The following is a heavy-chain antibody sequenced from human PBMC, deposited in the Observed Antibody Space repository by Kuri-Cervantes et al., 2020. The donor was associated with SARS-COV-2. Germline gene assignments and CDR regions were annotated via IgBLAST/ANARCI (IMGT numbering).Heavy chain of an antibody. CDR2: ISYDGSNK. CDR1: GFTFSSYA. D-gene: IGHD4-17*01. Sequence: GESLKISCAASGFTFSSYAMHWVRQAPGKGLEWVAVISYDGSNKYYADSVKGRFTISRDNSKNTLYLQMNSLRAEDTVVYYCARLLKSRTTVTTSVYWYYYYMDVWGKGTTVTVSS. V-gene: IGHV3-30*14. CDR3: ARLLKSRTTVTTSVYWYYYYMDV. J-gene: IGHJ6*03.